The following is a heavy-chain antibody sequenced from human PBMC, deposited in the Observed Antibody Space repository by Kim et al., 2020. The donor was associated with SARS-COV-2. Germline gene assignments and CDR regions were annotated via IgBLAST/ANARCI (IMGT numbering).Heavy chain of an antibody. Sequence: SETLSLTCTVSGGSISSSSYYWGWIRQPPGKGLEWIGSIYYSGSTYYNPSLKSRVTISVDTSKNQFSLKLSSVTAADTAVYYCARDRAVAALDYWGQGTL. J-gene: IGHJ4*02. D-gene: IGHD6-19*01. V-gene: IGHV4-39*07. CDR2: IYYSGST. CDR3: ARDRAVAALDY. CDR1: GGSISSSSYY.